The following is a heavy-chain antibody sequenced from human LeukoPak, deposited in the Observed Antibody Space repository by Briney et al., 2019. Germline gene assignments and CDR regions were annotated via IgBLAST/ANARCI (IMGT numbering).Heavy chain of an antibody. CDR1: GGSITSDY. D-gene: IGHD5-12*01. J-gene: IGHJ5*02. Sequence: SETLSLTRTVSGGSITSDYWNWIRQRPGEGLEWIGYIYYTGRTSYNPSLTSRASISLHTSRNQFSLKLSSVAAADTAIYYCVRHTYSGYDHLTWGQGTLVTVSS. CDR2: IYYTGRT. V-gene: IGHV4-59*08. CDR3: VRHTYSGYDHLT.